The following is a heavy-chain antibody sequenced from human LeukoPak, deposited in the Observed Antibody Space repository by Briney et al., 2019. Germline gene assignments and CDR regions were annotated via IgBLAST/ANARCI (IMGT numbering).Heavy chain of an antibody. D-gene: IGHD6-19*01. CDR3: ARYHVGYSSGWYFDY. Sequence: SETLSLTCTVSGGSISSYYWSWIRQPAGKGLEWIGRIYTSGSTNYNPSLKSRVTMSVDTSKNQFSLKLSSVTAADTAVYYCARYHVGYSSGWYFDYWGQRTLVTVSS. CDR1: GGSISSYY. J-gene: IGHJ4*02. CDR2: IYTSGST. V-gene: IGHV4-4*07.